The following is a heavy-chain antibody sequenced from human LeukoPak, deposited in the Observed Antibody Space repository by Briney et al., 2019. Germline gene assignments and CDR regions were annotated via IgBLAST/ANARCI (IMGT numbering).Heavy chain of an antibody. V-gene: IGHV3-23*01. CDR1: GFTFKSYA. J-gene: IGHJ4*02. D-gene: IGHD2-15*01. CDR2: MSGGGGST. Sequence: GGSLRLSCAASGFTFKSYAMSWVRQAPGKGLEWVSAMSGGGGSTYYADSVKGRFTVSRDNSKNTLYLDMNSLRVEDTAVYYCAKDQGIVVVAADFDYWGQGTLVTVSS. CDR3: AKDQGIVVVAADFDY.